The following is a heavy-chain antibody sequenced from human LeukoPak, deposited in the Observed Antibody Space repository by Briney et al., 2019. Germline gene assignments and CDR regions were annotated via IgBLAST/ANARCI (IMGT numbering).Heavy chain of an antibody. V-gene: IGHV2-5*02. J-gene: IGHJ4*02. CDR1: GFSLRTSGGG. CDR3: ARRTAAPGSSWYLFDY. D-gene: IGHD6-13*01. CDR2: IYWDDDK. Sequence: SGPTLVKPTQTLTLTCTFSGFSLRTSGGGVGWTPHPPGKALEWFAPIYWDDDKRYSPSLKSRLTITKDTSKNQVVLTMTNMDPVDTATYYCARRTAAPGSSWYLFDYWGQGTLVTVSS.